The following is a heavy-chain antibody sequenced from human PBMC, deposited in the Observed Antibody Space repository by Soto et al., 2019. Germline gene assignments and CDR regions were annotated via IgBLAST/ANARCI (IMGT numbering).Heavy chain of an antibody. CDR2: ISAYNGNT. V-gene: IGHV1-18*04. J-gene: IGHJ6*02. D-gene: IGHD3-3*01. CDR3: ARDRRSYYDFWSGPIYGLDG. CDR1: GYTFTSYG. Sequence: ASVKVSCKASGYTFTSYGISWVRQAPGQGLEWMGWISAYNGNTNYAQKLQGRVTMTTDTSASTAYMELRSLRSDDTAVYYCARDRRSYYDFWSGPIYGLDGWGQGTTVTVSS.